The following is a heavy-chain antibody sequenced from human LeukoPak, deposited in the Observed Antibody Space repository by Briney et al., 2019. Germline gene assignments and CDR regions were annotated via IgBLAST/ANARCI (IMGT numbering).Heavy chain of an antibody. CDR1: GFTFSNYW. CDR2: IKYYGGEK. V-gene: IGHV3-7*01. Sequence: GGSLRLSCAASGFTFSNYWMSWVRQAPGKGLEWVANIKYYGGEKYYADSVRGRFTISRDNAKSSLYLQMNSLRAEDAAVYYCASALPADHFDFWGQGTLVTVSS. CDR3: ASALPADHFDF. J-gene: IGHJ4*02. D-gene: IGHD1-14*01.